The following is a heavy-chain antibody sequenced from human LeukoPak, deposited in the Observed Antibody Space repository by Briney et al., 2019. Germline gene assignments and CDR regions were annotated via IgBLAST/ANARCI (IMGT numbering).Heavy chain of an antibody. Sequence: SETLSLTCAVYGGSFSGYYWSWIRQPPGKGLEWIGEINHSGSTNYNPSLKSRVTISVDMSKNQFSLKLSSVTAADTAVYYCARRSQTWVRYGFDIWGQGTMVTVSS. CDR2: INHSGST. CDR1: GGSFSGYY. J-gene: IGHJ3*02. V-gene: IGHV4-34*01. D-gene: IGHD1-26*01. CDR3: ARRSQTWVRYGFDI.